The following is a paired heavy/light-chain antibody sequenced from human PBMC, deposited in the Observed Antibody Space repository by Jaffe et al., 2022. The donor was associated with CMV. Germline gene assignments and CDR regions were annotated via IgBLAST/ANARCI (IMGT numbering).Heavy chain of an antibody. CDR2: VFTSGAS. CDR1: GGPVTTTTNY. J-gene: IGHJ4*02. D-gene: IGHD3-16*01. Sequence: QLQLQESGPGLVRPSETLSLTCSVSGGPVTTTTNYWGWLRQPPGKGLEWIGSVFTSGASYYNPSLKSRITMSADTSENQFSLKLTSVTATDTALYYCARHVTSYGWIFDSWGQGILVTVSS. CDR3: ARHVTSYGWIFDS. V-gene: IGHV4-39*01.
Light chain of an antibody. CDR1: NSDIGNYNL. CDR3: CSYAGTYNFVL. J-gene: IGLJ2*01. V-gene: IGLV2-23*02. Sequence: QSALTQPASVSGSPGQSITISCTGTNSDIGNYNLVSWYQQYPGKAPEVIIFEVYKRPSGVSNRFSGSKSGNTASLTISGLQAEDEADYYCCSYAGTYNFVLFGGGTKLTVL. CDR2: EVY.